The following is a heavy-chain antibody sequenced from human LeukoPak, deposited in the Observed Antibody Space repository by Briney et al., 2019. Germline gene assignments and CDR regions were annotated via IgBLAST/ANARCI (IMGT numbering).Heavy chain of an antibody. Sequence: SETLSLTCTVSGGSISNYYWSWIRQPPGKGLEWIAYIYYSGSTNSNPSLRSRVTVSVDTSKNQFSLKLTSVTAADTAVYYCARDGAVAGSAYFDYWGQGTLVTVSS. CDR3: ARDGAVAGSAYFDY. CDR2: IYYSGST. D-gene: IGHD6-19*01. J-gene: IGHJ4*02. CDR1: GGSISNYY. V-gene: IGHV4-59*01.